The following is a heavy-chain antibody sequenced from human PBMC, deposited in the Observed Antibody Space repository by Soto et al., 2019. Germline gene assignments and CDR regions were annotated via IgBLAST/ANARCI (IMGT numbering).Heavy chain of an antibody. CDR3: VGSGWYYFDY. D-gene: IGHD6-19*01. CDR1: GFTFSSYG. CDR2: ISYDGSNK. Sequence: QVQLVESGGGVVQPGRSLRLSCAASGFTFSSYGMHWVRQAPGKGLEWVAVISYDGSNKYYADSVKGRFTISRDNFKNTLYLQMNSLRAEDTAVYYCVGSGWYYFDYWGQGTLVTVSS. V-gene: IGHV3-30*03. J-gene: IGHJ4*02.